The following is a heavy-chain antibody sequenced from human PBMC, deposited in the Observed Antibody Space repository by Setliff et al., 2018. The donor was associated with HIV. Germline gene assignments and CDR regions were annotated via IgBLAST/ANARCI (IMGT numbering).Heavy chain of an antibody. CDR1: GGTFSSYA. CDR3: ARDRRVAMADGTDF. J-gene: IGHJ4*02. D-gene: IGHD6-19*01. CDR2: ISAYNGNT. V-gene: IGHV1-18*01. Sequence: ASVKVSCKASGGTFSSYAISWVRQAPGQGLEWMGWISAYNGNTNYAQKLQGRVTLTTDTSTTTAYMELTSLRSDDTAVYYCARDRRVAMADGTDFWGQGTLVTVSS.